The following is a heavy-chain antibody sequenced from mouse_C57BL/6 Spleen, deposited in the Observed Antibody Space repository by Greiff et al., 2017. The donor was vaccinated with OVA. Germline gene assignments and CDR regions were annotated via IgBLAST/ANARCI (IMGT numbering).Heavy chain of an antibody. CDR3: ARSAYRYYYAMDY. V-gene: IGHV1-64*01. CDR2: IHPNSGST. J-gene: IGHJ4*01. CDR1: GYTFTSYW. D-gene: IGHD2-12*01. Sequence: QVQLQQSGAELVKPGASVKLSCKASGYTFTSYWMHWVKQRPGQGLEWIGMIHPNSGSTNYNEKFKSKATLTVDKSSSTAYMQLSSLTSEDSAVYYCARSAYRYYYAMDYWGQGTSVTVSS.